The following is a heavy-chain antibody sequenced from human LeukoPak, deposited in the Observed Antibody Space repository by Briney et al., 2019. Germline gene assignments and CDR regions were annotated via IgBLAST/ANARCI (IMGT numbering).Heavy chain of an antibody. Sequence: PSETLSLTCTVSGVSISSYDYYWSWIRQPPGEGLEWIAYIYHSGSAYYNPSLRSRVTISVDMSMNQFSLRLSSVAAADTAVYYCARDPGYDSSGYYDYWGQGTLVTVSS. J-gene: IGHJ4*02. D-gene: IGHD3-22*01. CDR1: GVSISSYDYY. CDR3: ARDPGYDSSGYYDY. V-gene: IGHV4-30-4*01. CDR2: IYHSGSA.